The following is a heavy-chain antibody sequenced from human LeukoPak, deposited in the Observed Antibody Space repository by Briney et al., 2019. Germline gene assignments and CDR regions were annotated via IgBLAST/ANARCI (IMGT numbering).Heavy chain of an antibody. Sequence: PGGSLRLSCAASGFTFSNYGMHWVRQAPGKGLEWVAFIQYDGSSKYYADSVKGRFTISRDNSKNTLYLQMNSLRAEDTALYYCANRYCGGGSCHRDYWGQGTLVTVSS. J-gene: IGHJ4*02. CDR3: ANRYCGGGSCHRDY. V-gene: IGHV3-30*02. CDR2: IQYDGSSK. CDR1: GFTFSNYG. D-gene: IGHD2-15*01.